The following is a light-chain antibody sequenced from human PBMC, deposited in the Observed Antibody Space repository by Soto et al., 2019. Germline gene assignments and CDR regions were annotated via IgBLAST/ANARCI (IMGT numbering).Light chain of an antibody. V-gene: IGLV2-8*01. CDR1: SSDVGRYNR. Sequence: QSALTQPPSASGSPGQSVTISCTGTSSDVGRYNRVSWYQHYPGKAPKLMIYEVNKRPSEVPDRFSGSKSGNTASLTVSGLQAEDEADYYCCSFTGTTIGVFGGGTKVTVL. CDR2: EVN. J-gene: IGLJ2*01. CDR3: CSFTGTTIGV.